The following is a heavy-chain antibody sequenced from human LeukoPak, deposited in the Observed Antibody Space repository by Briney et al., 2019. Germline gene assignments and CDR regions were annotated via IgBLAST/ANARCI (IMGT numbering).Heavy chain of an antibody. CDR3: ARLSYCSGGSCYPRYFDY. J-gene: IGHJ4*02. Sequence: SETLSLTCTVSGGSISSYYWSWIRQPPGKGLEWIGYSYYSGSTNYNPSLKSRVTISVDTSKNQFSLKLSSVTAADTAVYYCARLSYCSGGSCYPRYFDYWGQGTLVTVSS. V-gene: IGHV4-59*08. CDR1: GGSISSYY. CDR2: SYYSGST. D-gene: IGHD2-15*01.